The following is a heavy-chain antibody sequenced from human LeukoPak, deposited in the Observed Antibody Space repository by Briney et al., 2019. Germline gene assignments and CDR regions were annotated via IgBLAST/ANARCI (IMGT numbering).Heavy chain of an antibody. J-gene: IGHJ4*02. CDR1: GFTVSSNY. Sequence: PGGSLRLSCAASGFTVSSNYMSWVRQAPGKGLVWVSRINTDGSSTSYADSVKGRFTISRDNAKNSLYLQMNSLRAEDTAVYYCARVGRGSYTFGDFDYWGPGALVTVSS. CDR3: ARVGRGSYTFGDFDY. CDR2: INTDGSST. D-gene: IGHD3-10*01. V-gene: IGHV3-74*01.